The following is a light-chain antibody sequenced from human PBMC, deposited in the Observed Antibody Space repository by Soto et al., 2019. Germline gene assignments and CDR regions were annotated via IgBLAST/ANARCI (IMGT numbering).Light chain of an antibody. CDR1: QSVSGW. Sequence: DIQMTQSPSSLSASVGDRVTITCRASQSVSGWLAWYQQKPGEAPKLLIYATSNLQTGVPSRFSGGGSGTDFSLTITSLQPEDFATYYCHQSYRTPVTFGGGTKVDI. CDR2: ATS. V-gene: IGKV1-39*01. CDR3: HQSYRTPVT. J-gene: IGKJ4*01.